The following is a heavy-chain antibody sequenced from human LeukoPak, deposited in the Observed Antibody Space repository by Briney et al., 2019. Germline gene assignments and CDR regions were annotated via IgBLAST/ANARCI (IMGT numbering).Heavy chain of an antibody. CDR3: AREEINCGGDCHLY. J-gene: IGHJ4*02. D-gene: IGHD2-21*02. CDR2: IGISEGNI. Sequence: GGSLRLSCVASGFTFSSYEMNWVRQAPGKGLEWVSYIGISEGNIYYANSVKGRFTISRDNAKNSLYLQMNSLRAEDTAVYYCAREEINCGGDCHLYWGQGTLVTGSS. V-gene: IGHV3-48*03. CDR1: GFTFSSYE.